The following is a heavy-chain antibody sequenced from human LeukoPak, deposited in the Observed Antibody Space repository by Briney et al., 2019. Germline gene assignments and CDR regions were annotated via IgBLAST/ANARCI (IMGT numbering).Heavy chain of an antibody. J-gene: IGHJ6*02. CDR1: GFTFSSYS. CDR2: ISSSTSTI. V-gene: IGHV3-48*04. CDR3: ARDASGWSRDV. D-gene: IGHD6-19*01. Sequence: GGSLRLSCAASGFTFSSYSMNWVRQAPGKGLEWVSYISSSTSTIYYAESVKGRFTSSRDNAKNSLYLQMNSLRAEDTAVYYCARDASGWSRDVWGQGTTVTVSS.